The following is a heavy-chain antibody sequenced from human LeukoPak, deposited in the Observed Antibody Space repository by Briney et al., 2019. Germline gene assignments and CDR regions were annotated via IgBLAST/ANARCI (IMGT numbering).Heavy chain of an antibody. CDR3: ASVDVPCYFSLNLGY. J-gene: IGHJ4*02. V-gene: IGHV1-2*02. Sequence: ASVKVSCKTSGYIFTGYYMHWVRQAPGQGLEWMGWINPNTGATKFAHKFQGRVTMTRDTSISTPSMDLSTLTSDDTFFYYCASVDVPCYFSLNLGYWGQGTLLTVTS. CDR2: INPNTGAT. D-gene: IGHD3-10*01. CDR1: GYIFTGYY.